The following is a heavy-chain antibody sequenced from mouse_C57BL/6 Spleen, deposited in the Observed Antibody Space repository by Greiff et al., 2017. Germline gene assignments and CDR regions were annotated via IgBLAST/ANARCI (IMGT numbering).Heavy chain of an antibody. CDR2: ISSGGSYT. D-gene: IGHD2-4*01. CDR3: ARRDYDAWFAY. Sequence: EVQLVESGGDLVKPGGSLKLSCAASGFTFSSYGLSWVRQTPDKRLEWVATISSGGSYTYYPDSVTGRFTISRDNAKNTLYLQMSSLKSEDTAMYYCARRDYDAWFAYWGQGTLVTVSA. V-gene: IGHV5-6*01. J-gene: IGHJ3*01. CDR1: GFTFSSYG.